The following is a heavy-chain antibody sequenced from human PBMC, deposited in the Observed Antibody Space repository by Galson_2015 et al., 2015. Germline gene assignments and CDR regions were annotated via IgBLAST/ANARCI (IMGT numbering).Heavy chain of an antibody. CDR3: IRSVGGGTYGMFDY. CDR2: IDYDGSTI. Sequence: SLRLSCAASGFSFSSHWMHWVRQVPGKGLMWVSRIDYDGSTISYADSVKGRFTISRDNAKNTLYLQMNYLRAEDTAVYYCIRSVGGGTYGMFDYWGQGTLVTVSS. D-gene: IGHD2-21*01. J-gene: IGHJ4*02. V-gene: IGHV3-74*01. CDR1: GFSFSSHW.